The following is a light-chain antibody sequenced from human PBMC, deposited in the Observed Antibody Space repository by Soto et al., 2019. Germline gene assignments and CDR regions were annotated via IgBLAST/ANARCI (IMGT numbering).Light chain of an antibody. J-gene: IGKJ3*01. CDR3: QHYGSSPFT. Sequence: EIVLTQSPGTLSLSPGERATLSCRASQSVSSNYLAWYQQKPGQAPRLLVYGASNRATSIPDRFSGSGSGTDLTLSINRVDPEDYAVYYCQHYGSSPFTFGPRTRVDIK. V-gene: IGKV3-20*01. CDR2: GAS. CDR1: QSVSSNY.